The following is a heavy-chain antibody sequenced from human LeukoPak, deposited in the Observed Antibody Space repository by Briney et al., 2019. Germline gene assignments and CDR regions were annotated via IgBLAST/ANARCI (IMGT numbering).Heavy chain of an antibody. V-gene: IGHV1-24*01. CDR1: GYTLTELS. CDR2: FDPEDGET. CDR3: ATEGFYRPELGFDY. J-gene: IGHJ4*02. D-gene: IGHD3-16*02. Sequence: GASVKVSCKVSGYTLTELSMHWVRQAPGKGLEWMGGFDPEDGETIYAQKFQGRVTMTEDTSTDTAYMELSSLRSEDTAVYYCATEGFYRPELGFDYWGQGTLVTVSS.